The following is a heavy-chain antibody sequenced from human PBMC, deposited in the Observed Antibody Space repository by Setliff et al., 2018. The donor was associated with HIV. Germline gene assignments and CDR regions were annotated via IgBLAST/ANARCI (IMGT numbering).Heavy chain of an antibody. CDR1: GFTLSSYA. CDR2: ISGGGDRT. Sequence: GGSLRLSCAASGFTLSSYAMTWVRQAPGKGLEWVSAISGGGDRTYHADSLKGRFTASRDNARNSLYLQMNSLRAEDTAVYYCASVLFNRKGWHWDRWGQGTLVTVSS. V-gene: IGHV3-23*01. CDR3: ASVLFNRKGWHWDR. D-gene: IGHD6-19*01. J-gene: IGHJ4*02.